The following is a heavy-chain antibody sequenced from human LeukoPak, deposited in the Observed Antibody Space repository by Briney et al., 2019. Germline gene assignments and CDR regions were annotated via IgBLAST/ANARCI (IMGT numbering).Heavy chain of an antibody. CDR2: IYSSGST. D-gene: IGHD6-19*01. CDR1: GGSISNYY. Sequence: PSETLSLTCTVSGGSISNYYWSWIRQPPGEGLEYIGYIYSSGSTIYNPSLKSRVTISLDTSKNQFSLKLTSVTAADTAVYYCARYQWQIHHYSDYWGQGTLVTVSS. CDR3: ARYQWQIHHYSDY. J-gene: IGHJ4*02. V-gene: IGHV4-59*01.